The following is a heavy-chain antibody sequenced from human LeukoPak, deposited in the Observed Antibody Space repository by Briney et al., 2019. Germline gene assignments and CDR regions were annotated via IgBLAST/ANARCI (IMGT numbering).Heavy chain of an antibody. D-gene: IGHD3-10*01. CDR2: INRDGSTT. CDR3: ARDKKSGESSEIDY. V-gene: IGHV3-74*03. CDR1: GFTFSNYW. J-gene: IGHJ4*02. Sequence: GGSLRLSCATSGFTFSNYWAHWVRQAPGKGLVWVSRINRDGSTTKYADSVKGRFTVSRDNAKNTVNLQMNSLRAEDTAVYYCARDKKSGESSEIDYWGQGTLVTVSS.